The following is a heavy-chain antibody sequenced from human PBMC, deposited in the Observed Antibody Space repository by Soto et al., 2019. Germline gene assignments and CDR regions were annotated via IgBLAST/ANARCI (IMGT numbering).Heavy chain of an antibody. CDR2: IYSGGIT. CDR1: GFTVSNNY. J-gene: IGHJ5*02. V-gene: IGHV3-66*01. Sequence: EVQLVESGGGLVQPGGSLRLSCAASGFTVSNNYMSWVRQAPGKGLEWVSVIYSGGITQYADSVKGRFIISSDNSKHTLFLQMNSLKADDTAVYYCARSEKDYNEYAWGQGTLVTVYS. CDR3: ARSEKDYNEYA. D-gene: IGHD4-4*01.